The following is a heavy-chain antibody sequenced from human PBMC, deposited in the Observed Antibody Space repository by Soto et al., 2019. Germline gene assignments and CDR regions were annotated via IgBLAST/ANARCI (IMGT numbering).Heavy chain of an antibody. D-gene: IGHD6-19*01. CDR3: ARPSSYSSGWYWFDP. V-gene: IGHV1-18*01. J-gene: IGHJ5*02. CDR2: ISAYNGNT. Sequence: ASVKVSCKASGYTFTSYGISWVRQAPGQGLEWMGWISAYNGNTDYAQKLQGRVTMTTDTSTSTAYMELRSLRSDDTAVYYCARPSSYSSGWYWFDPWGQGTLVTVSS. CDR1: GYTFTSYG.